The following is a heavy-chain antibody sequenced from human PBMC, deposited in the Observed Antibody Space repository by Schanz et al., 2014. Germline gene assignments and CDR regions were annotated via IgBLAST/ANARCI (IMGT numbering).Heavy chain of an antibody. J-gene: IGHJ4*02. D-gene: IGHD6-19*01. V-gene: IGHV3-33*01. Sequence: QVQLVESGGGVVQPGRSLRLSCAASGFTFSAYGMHWVRQAPGKGLEWVAVIWYDGNNKYYADSVKGRFTLSRDNSKNTMDLQMNSLRPEDTAVYYCGRDYSGGALDYWGQGTLVTVSS. CDR2: IWYDGNNK. CDR1: GFTFSAYG. CDR3: GRDYSGGALDY.